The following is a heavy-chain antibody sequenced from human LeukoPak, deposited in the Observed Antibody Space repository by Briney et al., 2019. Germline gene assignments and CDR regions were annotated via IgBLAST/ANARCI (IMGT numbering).Heavy chain of an antibody. CDR3: ARLQDSSGYDAFDI. J-gene: IGHJ3*02. V-gene: IGHV3-21*01. CDR1: GFTFSSYT. CDR2: ISSSSSYI. Sequence: GGSLRLSCAASGFTFSSYTMNWVRQAPERGLEWVSAISSSSSYIYYADSVKGRFTISRDNAKNSLYLQMNSLRAEDTAVYYCARLQDSSGYDAFDIWGQGTMVTVSS. D-gene: IGHD3-22*01.